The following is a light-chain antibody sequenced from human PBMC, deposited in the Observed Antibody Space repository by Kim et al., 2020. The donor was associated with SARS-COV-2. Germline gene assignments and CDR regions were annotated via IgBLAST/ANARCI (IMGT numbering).Light chain of an antibody. Sequence: PGGTVTLTCGSSTGAVTSGHYPDWFQQNPGQAPRTLIYHTSNKQSWTPARFSGSLVGGKAALTLSGAQPEDEAEYYCLLSYSGARVFGGGTQLTVL. J-gene: IGLJ3*02. CDR1: TGAVTSGHY. CDR2: HTS. V-gene: IGLV7-46*01. CDR3: LLSYSGARV.